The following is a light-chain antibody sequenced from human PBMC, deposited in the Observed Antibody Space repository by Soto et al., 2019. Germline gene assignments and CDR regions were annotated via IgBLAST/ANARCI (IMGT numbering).Light chain of an antibody. CDR2: ASS. V-gene: IGKV1-39*01. Sequence: DTQMTQSPSSLSASVGDRFTITCRASQTISRYLNWYQQKPGQAPKLLIYASSSLQSGVPSRFSGSGSGTDFTLTISRLQPEDFETYYCQQTYSNPQTFGQGTKVDIK. CDR3: QQTYSNPQT. J-gene: IGKJ1*01. CDR1: QTISRY.